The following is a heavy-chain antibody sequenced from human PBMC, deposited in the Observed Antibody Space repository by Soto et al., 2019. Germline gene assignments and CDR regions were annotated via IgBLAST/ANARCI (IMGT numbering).Heavy chain of an antibody. V-gene: IGHV4-59*08. CDR3: ARLPDPSSGWDYFDY. D-gene: IGHD6-19*01. Sequence: SETLSLTCTVSGGSISSYYWSWIRQPPGKGLEWIGYIYYSGSTNYNPSLKSRVTISVDTSKNQFSLKLSSVTAADTAVYYCARLPDPSSGWDYFDYWGQGTLVTVSS. CDR1: GGSISSYY. J-gene: IGHJ4*02. CDR2: IYYSGST.